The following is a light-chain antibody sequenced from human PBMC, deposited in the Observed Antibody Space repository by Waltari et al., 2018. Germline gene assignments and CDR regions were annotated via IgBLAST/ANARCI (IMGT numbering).Light chain of an antibody. CDR3: MQPLETPWT. CDR1: QSLLHVDGYNY. J-gene: IGKJ1*01. CDR2: MGS. V-gene: IGKV2-28*01. Sequence: DIVMTQSPLSLPVTPGEPASISCRSSQSLLHVDGYNYLDWYLQKPGQSPQLLIYMGSNRAAGVPDRFSGSRSGTDFTLKISRVEAEDVGVYYCMQPLETPWTFGQGTKVEIK.